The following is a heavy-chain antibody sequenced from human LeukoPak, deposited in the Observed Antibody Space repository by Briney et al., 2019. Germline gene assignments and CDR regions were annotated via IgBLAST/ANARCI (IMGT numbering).Heavy chain of an antibody. J-gene: IGHJ3*02. Sequence: QASETLSLTCTVAGASISNFYWSWIRQPPGKGLEWLGYIYYSGSTKYNPSLKSRVTISVDTSKNQFSLKLSSVTASDTAVYCCARHLKTGTTYIYAFDIWGQGTMVTVSS. CDR2: IYYSGST. CDR1: GASISNFY. CDR3: ARHLKTGTTYIYAFDI. V-gene: IGHV4-59*08. D-gene: IGHD1-1*01.